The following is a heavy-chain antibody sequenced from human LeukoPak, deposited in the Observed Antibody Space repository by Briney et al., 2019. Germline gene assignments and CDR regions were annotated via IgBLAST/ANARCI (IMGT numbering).Heavy chain of an antibody. Sequence: PGGSLRLSCAASGFTFSDYYMSWIRQAPGKGPEWVSYISSSGSTIYYADSVKGRFTISRDNAKNSLYLQMNSLRAEDTAVYYCARAGLRYSDYYYYMDVWGKGTTVTVSS. J-gene: IGHJ6*03. CDR2: ISSSGSTI. CDR3: ARAGLRYSDYYYYMDV. V-gene: IGHV3-11*01. D-gene: IGHD2-15*01. CDR1: GFTFSDYY.